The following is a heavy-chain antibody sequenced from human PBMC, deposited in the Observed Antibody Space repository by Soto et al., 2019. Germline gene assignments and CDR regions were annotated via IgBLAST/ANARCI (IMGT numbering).Heavy chain of an antibody. CDR1: GGTISGYD. V-gene: IGHV4-59*01. CDR3: ASMTTDTAMVTIDY. Sequence: PSETLSLTYTVSGGTISGYDWSWIRQPPGKGLEWIGYIYYSGSTNYNPSLKSRVTISVDTSKNQFSLKLSSVTAADTAVYYCASMTTDTAMVTIDYWGQGTLVTVSS. CDR2: IYYSGST. D-gene: IGHD5-18*01. J-gene: IGHJ4*02.